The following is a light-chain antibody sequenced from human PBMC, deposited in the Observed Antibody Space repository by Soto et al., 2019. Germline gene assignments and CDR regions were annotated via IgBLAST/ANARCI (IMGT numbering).Light chain of an antibody. CDR1: SSDVGGYNY. CDR2: DVT. V-gene: IGLV2-11*01. CDR3: CSYAGTNSYV. Sequence: QSVLAQPRSVSGSPGQSVTISCTGTSSDVGGYNYVSWYQQHPDKAPKLMIYDVTKRPSGVPHRFSGSKSDNTASLTISGLQAEDEADYCCCSYAGTNSYVFGTGTKVTVL. J-gene: IGLJ1*01.